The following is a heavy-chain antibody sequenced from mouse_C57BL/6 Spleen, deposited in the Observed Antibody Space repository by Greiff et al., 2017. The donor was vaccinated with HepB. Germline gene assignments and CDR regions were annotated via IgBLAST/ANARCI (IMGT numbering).Heavy chain of an antibody. D-gene: IGHD1-1*01. CDR1: GYTFTDYY. CDR3: ARGDITTAFPID. J-gene: IGHJ4*01. Sequence: VQLQQSGAELVRPGASVKLSCKASGYTFTDYYINWVKQRPGQGLEWIARIYPGSGNTYYNEKFKGKATLTAEKSSSTAYMQLSSLTSEDSAVYFCARGDITTAFPIDWGQGTSVTVSS. CDR2: IYPGSGNT. V-gene: IGHV1-76*01.